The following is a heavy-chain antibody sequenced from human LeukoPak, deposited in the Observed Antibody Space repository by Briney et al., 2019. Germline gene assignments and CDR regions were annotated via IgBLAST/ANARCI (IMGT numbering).Heavy chain of an antibody. V-gene: IGHV1-46*01. J-gene: IGHJ4*02. D-gene: IGHD3-10*01. CDR3: ARDSSGSYPFDY. CDR1: GYTFTSYY. Sequence: ASVKVSCKASGYTFTSYYMLWVRQAPGQGLEWMGIINPSGGSTSYAQKFRGRVTMTRDTSTSTVYMELSSLRSEDTAVYYCARDSSGSYPFDYWGQGTLVTVSS. CDR2: INPSGGST.